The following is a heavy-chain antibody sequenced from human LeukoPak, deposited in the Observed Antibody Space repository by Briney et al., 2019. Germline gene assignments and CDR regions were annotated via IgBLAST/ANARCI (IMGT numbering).Heavy chain of an antibody. CDR2: IYYSGST. V-gene: IGHV4-59*01. CDR3: ARLTAPGYSSRWYSPDY. CDR1: GGSISSYY. J-gene: IGHJ4*02. D-gene: IGHD6-13*01. Sequence: LETLSLTCTVSGGSISSYYWSWIRQPPGKGLEWIGYIYYSGSTNYKPSVKSRVTISVDTSKNQFSLKLSSVTAADTAVYYCARLTAPGYSSRWYSPDYWGQGTLVTVSS.